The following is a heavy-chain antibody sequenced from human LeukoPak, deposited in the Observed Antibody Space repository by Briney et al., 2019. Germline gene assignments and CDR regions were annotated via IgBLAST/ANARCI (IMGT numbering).Heavy chain of an antibody. V-gene: IGHV4-39*01. D-gene: IGHD3-22*01. CDR1: GGSISSSSYY. CDR2: IYYSGST. J-gene: IGHJ4*02. Sequence: SETLSLTCTVSGGSISSSSYYWGWIRQPPGKGLEWIGSIYYSGSTYYNPSLKSRVTISVDTSKNQFSLKLSSVPAADTAVYYWESREFDSCGYYGYGGKEPLLTVS. CDR3: ESREFDSCGYYGY.